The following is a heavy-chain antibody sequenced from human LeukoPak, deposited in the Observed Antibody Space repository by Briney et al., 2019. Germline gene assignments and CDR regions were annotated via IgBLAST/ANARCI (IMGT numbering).Heavy chain of an antibody. D-gene: IGHD6-13*01. J-gene: IGHJ3*02. CDR3: AGSIAAAGTSAFDI. CDR2: ISSSGSTI. Sequence: PGGSLRLSCAASGFTFSDYYMSWIRQAPGKGLERVSYISSSGSTIYYADSVRGRFTISRDNAKNSLYLQMNSLRAEDTAVYYCAGSIAAAGTSAFDIWGQGTMVTVSS. CDR1: GFTFSDYY. V-gene: IGHV3-11*01.